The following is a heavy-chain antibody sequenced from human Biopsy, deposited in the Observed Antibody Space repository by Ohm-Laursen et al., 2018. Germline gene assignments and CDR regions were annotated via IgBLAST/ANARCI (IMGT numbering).Heavy chain of an antibody. V-gene: IGHV3-23*01. D-gene: IGHD2-15*01. Sequence: SLRLSCAASGFTFSYYAMTWVRQAPGKGLEWVSAISDIGSCKFYSDSVKGRFTISRDNSKKTLYLQMNSLRAEYTAVYYCAKDQPDLAVVVAAHWYFDRWGRGTLVTVSS. CDR3: AKDQPDLAVVVAAHWYFDR. CDR1: GFTFSYYA. CDR2: ISDIGSCK. J-gene: IGHJ2*01.